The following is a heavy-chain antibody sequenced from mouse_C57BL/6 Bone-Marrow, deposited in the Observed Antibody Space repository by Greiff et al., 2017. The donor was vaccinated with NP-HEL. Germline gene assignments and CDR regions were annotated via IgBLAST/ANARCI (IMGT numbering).Heavy chain of an antibody. V-gene: IGHV5-4*01. J-gene: IGHJ4*01. CDR3: ARDPTFYAMGY. CDR1: GFTFSSYS. D-gene: IGHD1-1*01. Sequence: EVHLVESGAGLVKPGGSLKLSCAASGFTFSSYSMPWVRQTPEQRLEWIATISAGGSYTYYPANFKGRLTISRDNAKNNLYLQMSHLKSEDTAMYYCARDPTFYAMGYWGQGTSVTVSS. CDR2: ISAGGSYT.